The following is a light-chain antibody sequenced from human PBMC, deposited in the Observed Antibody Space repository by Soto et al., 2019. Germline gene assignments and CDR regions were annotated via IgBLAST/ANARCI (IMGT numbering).Light chain of an antibody. V-gene: IGKV1-33*01. Sequence: IRLTQSPTSLIASVGDRVTITCQASQYVGNYLNWYQQKPGEPPRLLISGASNLEPGVPARFSGSGSGADFTLKISRVEAEDVGVYYCMQALQAPFTFGPGTKVDIK. J-gene: IGKJ3*01. CDR2: GAS. CDR3: MQALQAPFT. CDR1: QYVGNY.